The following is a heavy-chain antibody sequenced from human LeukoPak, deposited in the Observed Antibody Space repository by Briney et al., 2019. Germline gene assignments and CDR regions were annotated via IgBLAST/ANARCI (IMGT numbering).Heavy chain of an antibody. J-gene: IGHJ4*02. D-gene: IGHD2-2*01. V-gene: IGHV3-7*01. CDR1: GFTFGGYW. CDR3: ARVGWINVIVPAATPFDY. CDR2: IKQDGSEK. Sequence: GGSLRLSXAASGFTFGGYWMTWVRQAPGKGLEWVANIKQDGSEKYYVDSVKGRFTISRDNAKNSQYLQMNSLRAEDTAVYYCARVGWINVIVPAATPFDYWGQGTLVSVSS.